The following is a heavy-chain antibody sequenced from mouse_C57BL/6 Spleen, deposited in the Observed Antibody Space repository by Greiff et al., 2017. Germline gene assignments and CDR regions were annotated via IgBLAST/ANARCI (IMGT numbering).Heavy chain of an antibody. CDR1: GFTFSSYG. V-gene: IGHV5-6*01. Sequence: EVQLVESGGDLVKPGGSLTLSCAASGFTFSSYGMSWVRRTPDKRLEWVATICSGGSYTNYPDSVKGRFTISRDNAKNTLYLQMSSLKSADTAMYYWARQMVTTAFAMDCWGQGTSVTVSS. J-gene: IGHJ4*01. CDR2: ICSGGSYT. CDR3: ARQMVTTAFAMDC. D-gene: IGHD2-3*01.